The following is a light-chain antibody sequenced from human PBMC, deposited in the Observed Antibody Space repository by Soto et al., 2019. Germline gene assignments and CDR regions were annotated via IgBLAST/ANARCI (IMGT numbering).Light chain of an antibody. Sequence: SALTQPASVSGSPGQSITISCTGTSGDVGAYNYVSWYQQHPGKAPKLMIYDVSNRPSGVSNRFSGSKSGNTASLTISGLQPEDEADYYCRSYTSTSTRVFGTGTKVTVL. J-gene: IGLJ1*01. CDR2: DVS. CDR1: SGDVGAYNY. CDR3: RSYTSTSTRV. V-gene: IGLV2-14*01.